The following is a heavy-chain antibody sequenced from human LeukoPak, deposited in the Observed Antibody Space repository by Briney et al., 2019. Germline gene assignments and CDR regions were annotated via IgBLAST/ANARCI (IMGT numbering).Heavy chain of an antibody. D-gene: IGHD3-16*01. Sequence: GGSLRLSCAVSGFTFSRYSMKWVRQAPGKGLEWVSYISSSSSTIYYADSVKGRFTISRDNAKNSLYLQMNSLRAEDTAVYYCASGGGGWFDPWGQGTLVTVSS. V-gene: IGHV3-48*04. CDR2: ISSSSSTI. CDR1: GFTFSRYS. J-gene: IGHJ5*02. CDR3: ASGGGGWFDP.